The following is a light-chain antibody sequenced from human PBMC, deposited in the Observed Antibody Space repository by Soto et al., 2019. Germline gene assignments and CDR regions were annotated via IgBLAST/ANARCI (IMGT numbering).Light chain of an antibody. CDR3: MQALQTPWT. V-gene: IGKV2-28*01. CDR2: LGS. J-gene: IGKJ1*01. CDR1: QSLLHSNGYNY. Sequence: DIVMTQSPLSLPVTPGEPASISCRSSQSLLHSNGYNYLDWYLQKPGQSPQLLIYLGSSRASGVPDRVSGSGSGTDFKLKISRVEAEDVGVYYCMQALQTPWTFGQGTKVEIK.